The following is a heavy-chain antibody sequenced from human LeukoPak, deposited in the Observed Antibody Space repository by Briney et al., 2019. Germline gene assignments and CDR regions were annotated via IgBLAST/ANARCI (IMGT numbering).Heavy chain of an antibody. CDR3: ARRRYYDSTGYFE. D-gene: IGHD3-22*01. CDR1: GDYISSSSYY. J-gene: IGHJ1*01. CDR2: IYHSGRT. Sequence: SETLSLTCAVSGDYISSSSYYWGWIRQSPGTGLEWIGDIYHSGRTYYNPSLKSRVAISIDTSKNQFSLRLRSMTAADTAVFYCARRRYYDSTGYFEWGRGTLVTVSS. V-gene: IGHV4-39*01.